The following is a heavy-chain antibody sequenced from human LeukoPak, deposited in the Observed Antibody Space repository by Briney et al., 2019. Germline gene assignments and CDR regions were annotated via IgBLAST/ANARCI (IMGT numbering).Heavy chain of an antibody. CDR1: GFTFSSYA. CDR3: AKDPYYYDSSGYYH. D-gene: IGHD3-22*01. J-gene: IGHJ5*02. Sequence: GGSLRLSCAASGFTFSSYAMSWVRQAPGKGLEWVSAISGSGGSTYYADSVKGRFTISRDNSKNTLYLQMNSLRAEDTAVYYCAKDPYYYDSSGYYHWGQGTLVTVSP. CDR2: ISGSGGST. V-gene: IGHV3-23*01.